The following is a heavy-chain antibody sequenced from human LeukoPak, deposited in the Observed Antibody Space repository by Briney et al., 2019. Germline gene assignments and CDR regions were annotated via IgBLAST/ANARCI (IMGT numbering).Heavy chain of an antibody. Sequence: SVKVSCKASGFTFTSSAMQWVRQARGQRLEWIGWIVVGSGNTNYAQKFQERVTITRDMSTSTAYMELSSLRSEDTAVYYCAAGVAVAAKTGYYYYYTDVWGKGTTVTISS. CDR3: AAGVAVAAKTGYYYYYTDV. D-gene: IGHD6-19*01. CDR1: GFTFTSSA. J-gene: IGHJ6*03. CDR2: IVVGSGNT. V-gene: IGHV1-58*02.